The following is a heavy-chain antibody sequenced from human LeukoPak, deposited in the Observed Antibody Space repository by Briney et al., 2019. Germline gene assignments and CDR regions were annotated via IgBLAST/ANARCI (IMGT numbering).Heavy chain of an antibody. J-gene: IGHJ4*02. V-gene: IGHV3-66*02. CDR1: GFTVSGNY. CDR2: IYSGGST. Sequence: GGSLRLSCAASGFTVSGNYMSWVRQAPGKGLEWVSVIYSGGSTYYADSVKGRFTISRDNSKNTLYLQMNSLRAEDTAVYYCASLIMSGWLLRETNDYWGQGTLVTVSS. D-gene: IGHD3-16*01. CDR3: ASLIMSGWLLRETNDY.